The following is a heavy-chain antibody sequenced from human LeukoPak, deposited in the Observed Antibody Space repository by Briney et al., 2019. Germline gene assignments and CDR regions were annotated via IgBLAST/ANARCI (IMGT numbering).Heavy chain of an antibody. CDR1: GFTFSTYR. J-gene: IGHJ4*02. V-gene: IGHV3-21*06. D-gene: IGHD4-17*01. CDR2: FSSSSTYI. Sequence: KPGGSLRLSCAASGFTFSTYRMKWVREAPGKGVEWVSFFSSSSTYIYYADSMHGPFTISTDNAKNSLFLQMNSLRAEDTAVYYCAREVSVTTVLDYWGQGTQVTVFS. CDR3: AREVSVTTVLDY.